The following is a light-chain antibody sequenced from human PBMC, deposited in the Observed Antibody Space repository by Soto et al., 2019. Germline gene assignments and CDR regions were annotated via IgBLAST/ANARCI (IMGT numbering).Light chain of an antibody. CDR2: SNN. V-gene: IGLV1-44*01. J-gene: IGLJ1*01. CDR3: AAWDASLGGFYV. CDR1: SSNIGSHT. Sequence: QAVVTQPPSASGTPGQRITISCSGSSSNIGSHTVNWHQQVPGTAPKLLIYSNNHRPSGVPDRFSASTAGASASLAISGLQSEDEGDYYCAAWDASLGGFYVFGSGTKVTVL.